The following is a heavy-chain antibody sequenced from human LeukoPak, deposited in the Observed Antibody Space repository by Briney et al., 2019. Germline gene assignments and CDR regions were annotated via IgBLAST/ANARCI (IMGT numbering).Heavy chain of an antibody. Sequence: GGSLSLTCAASGFTVSSNYLRGVRQAPAKGLEWVSVICSDGAPFYAESVKGRFPISRGSSKNTLYLQMNSLRAENTSVYYCASGPLTYSSVWYEMGYWGQGTLGTVSS. CDR2: ICSDGAP. CDR3: ASGPLTYSSVWYEMGY. D-gene: IGHD6-19*01. V-gene: IGHV3-66*01. J-gene: IGHJ4*02. CDR1: GFTVSSNY.